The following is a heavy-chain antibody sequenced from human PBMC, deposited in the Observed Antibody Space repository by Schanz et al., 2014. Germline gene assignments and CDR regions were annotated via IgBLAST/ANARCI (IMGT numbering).Heavy chain of an antibody. V-gene: IGHV1-18*01. D-gene: IGHD3-22*01. CDR2: ISANNGNT. J-gene: IGHJ6*02. CDR1: GYTFTNYG. CDR3: ARDDRAYYYGMDV. Sequence: QVQLVQSGAEVKKPGASVGVSCKASGYTFTNYGVTWVRQAPGQGLEWMGWISANNGNTNYAQKFQGWVTMTRDTSISTAYMELSRVTYEDTAVYYCARDDRAYYYGMDVWGQGTTVTVSS.